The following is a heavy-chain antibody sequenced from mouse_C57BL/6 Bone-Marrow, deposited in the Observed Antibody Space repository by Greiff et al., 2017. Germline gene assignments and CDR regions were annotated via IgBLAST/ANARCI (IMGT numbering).Heavy chain of an antibody. CDR2: ISSGSSTI. CDR3: ARGLVFDY. CDR1: GFTFSDYG. D-gene: IGHD4-1*01. V-gene: IGHV5-17*01. Sequence: EVKLQESGGGLVKPGGSLKLSCAASGFTFSDYGMHWVRQAPEKGLEWVAYISSGSSTIYYADTVKGRFTISRDNAKNTLFLQMTSLRSEDTAMYYCARGLVFDYWGQGTTLTVSS. J-gene: IGHJ2*01.